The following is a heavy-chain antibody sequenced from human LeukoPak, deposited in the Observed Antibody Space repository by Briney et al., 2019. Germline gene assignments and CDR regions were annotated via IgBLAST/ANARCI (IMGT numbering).Heavy chain of an antibody. V-gene: IGHV4-34*01. J-gene: IGHJ5*02. CDR1: GGSFSGYY. D-gene: IGHD5-18*01. Sequence: SETLSLTCAVYGGSFSGYYWSWIRQPPGKGLEWIGEINHSGSTNYNPSLKSRVTISVDTSKNQFSLKLSSVTAADTAVYYCARLKDTAYGFDPWGQGTLVTVSS. CDR2: INHSGST. CDR3: ARLKDTAYGFDP.